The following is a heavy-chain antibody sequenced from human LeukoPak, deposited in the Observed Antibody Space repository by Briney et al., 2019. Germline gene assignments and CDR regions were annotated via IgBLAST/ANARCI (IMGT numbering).Heavy chain of an antibody. J-gene: IGHJ5*02. CDR1: GYSISSGYY. V-gene: IGHV4-38-2*01. CDR2: IYHSGST. Sequence: SETLSLTCAVSGYSISSGYYWGWIRQPPGKGLEWIGSIYHSGSTYYNPSLKSRVTISVDTSKNQFSLKLSSVTAADTAVYYCERGDDSSGWYEAWFDPWGQGTLVTVSS. CDR3: ERGDDSSGWYEAWFDP. D-gene: IGHD6-19*01.